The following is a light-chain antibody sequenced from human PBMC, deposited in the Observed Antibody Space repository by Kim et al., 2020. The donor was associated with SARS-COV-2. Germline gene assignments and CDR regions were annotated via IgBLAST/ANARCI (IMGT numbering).Light chain of an antibody. V-gene: IGKV3-20*01. Sequence: EIVLTQSPGTLSLSPGERATLSCRASQSVSSNYLAWYQQKPGQAPRLHINGASSRATGIPDRFSGSGSGTDFTLTINRLEPEDFAVYYCQQYGRSPRTFGQGTKLEI. CDR1: QSVSSNY. J-gene: IGKJ2*01. CDR3: QQYGRSPRT. CDR2: GAS.